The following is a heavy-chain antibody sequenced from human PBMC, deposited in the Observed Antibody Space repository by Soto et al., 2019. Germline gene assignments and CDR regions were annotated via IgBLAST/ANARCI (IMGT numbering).Heavy chain of an antibody. V-gene: IGHV3-33*01. J-gene: IGHJ4*02. CDR1: GFTFRSYG. D-gene: IGHD3-3*01. CDR3: ARDPNIFGVVSTFDY. CDR2: IWYDGSNK. Sequence: GGSLRLSCAASGFTFRSYGMHWVRQAPGKGLEWVAVIWYDGSNKYYADSVKGRFTISRDNSKNTLYLQMNSLRAEDTAVYYCARDPNIFGVVSTFDYWGQGTLVTVAS.